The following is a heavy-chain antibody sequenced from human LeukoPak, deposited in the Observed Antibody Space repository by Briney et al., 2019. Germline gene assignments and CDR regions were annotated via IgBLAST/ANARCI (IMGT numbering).Heavy chain of an antibody. CDR1: GYTFTSYD. CDR2: MNPNSGNT. Sequence: ASVKVSCKASGYTFTSYDINWVRQATGQGLEWMGWMNPNSGNTGYAQKFQGRVTMTRNTSISTAYMELSSLRSEDTAVCYCARGLMTYYYDSSGYNFDYWGQGTLVTVSS. J-gene: IGHJ4*02. V-gene: IGHV1-8*01. D-gene: IGHD3-22*01. CDR3: ARGLMTYYYDSSGYNFDY.